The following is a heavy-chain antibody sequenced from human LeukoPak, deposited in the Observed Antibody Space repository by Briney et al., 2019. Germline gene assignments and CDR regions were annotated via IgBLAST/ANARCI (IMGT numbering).Heavy chain of an antibody. Sequence: SETLSLTCAVSGGSISSSNWWSWVRQPPEKGLEWIGEIYHSGSTNYNPSLKSRVTISVDKSKNQFSLKLSSVTAADTAVYYCARRWYYYGSGSPYYYGMDVWGQGTTVTVSS. D-gene: IGHD3-10*01. V-gene: IGHV4-4*02. CDR3: ARRWYYYGSGSPYYYGMDV. CDR1: GGSISSSNW. J-gene: IGHJ6*02. CDR2: IYHSGST.